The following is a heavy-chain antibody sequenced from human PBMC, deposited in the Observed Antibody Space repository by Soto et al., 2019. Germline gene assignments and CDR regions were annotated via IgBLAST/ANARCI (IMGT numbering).Heavy chain of an antibody. CDR1: GFSLTTNKMS. D-gene: IGHD1-20*01. CDR3: ARRPSLKVWYFDY. J-gene: IGHJ4*02. Sequence: SGPTLVNPTQTVTLTCTFSGFSLTTNKMSVSWIRQPPGKALEWLARIDWDDDKFYNTPLKTRLTISKDTSKNQVVLTLANMDPVDTATYYCARRPSLKVWYFDYWGQGILVTVSS. V-gene: IGHV2-70*17. CDR2: IDWDDDK.